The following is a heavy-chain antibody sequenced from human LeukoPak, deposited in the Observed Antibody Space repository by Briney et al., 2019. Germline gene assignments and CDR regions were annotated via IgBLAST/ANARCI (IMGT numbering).Heavy chain of an antibody. CDR3: AKDEGRSDRYGSGSYPPY. V-gene: IGHV3-30*02. D-gene: IGHD3-10*01. Sequence: PGGSLRLSCAASGFTFSNYGMHWVRPAPGKGLEWVAFVRYDGSNEYYADSVKGRFTISRDNSKKTLYLEMNSLRPEDTAVYYCAKDEGRSDRYGSGSYPPYWGQGTLVTVSS. CDR2: VRYDGSNE. J-gene: IGHJ4*02. CDR1: GFTFSNYG.